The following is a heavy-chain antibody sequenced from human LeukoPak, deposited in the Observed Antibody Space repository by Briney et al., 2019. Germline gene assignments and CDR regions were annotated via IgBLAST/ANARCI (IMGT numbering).Heavy chain of an antibody. Sequence: GGSLRLSCAASGFTFSSYWMNWARQAPGKGLEWVASINHNGNVNYYVDSVKGRFTISRDNAKNSLYLQMSNLRAEDTAVYYCARAQWLPLSGMDVWGQGTTVTVSS. CDR1: GFTFSSYW. CDR3: ARAQWLPLSGMDV. V-gene: IGHV3-7*03. J-gene: IGHJ6*02. CDR2: INHNGNVN. D-gene: IGHD3-22*01.